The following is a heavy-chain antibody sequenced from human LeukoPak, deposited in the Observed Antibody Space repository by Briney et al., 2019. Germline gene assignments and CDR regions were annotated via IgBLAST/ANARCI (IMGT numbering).Heavy chain of an antibody. V-gene: IGHV4-4*07. CDR1: GGSISSYY. J-gene: IGHJ6*02. CDR2: IYTSGST. D-gene: IGHD1-26*01. Sequence: SETLSLTCTVSGGSISSYYWSWIRQPAGKGLEWIGRIYTSGSTNYNPSLKSRVTMSVDTSKNQLSLKLSSVTAADTAVYYCARDFSPPGLLYYGMDVWGQGTTVTVSS. CDR3: ARDFSPPGLLYYGMDV.